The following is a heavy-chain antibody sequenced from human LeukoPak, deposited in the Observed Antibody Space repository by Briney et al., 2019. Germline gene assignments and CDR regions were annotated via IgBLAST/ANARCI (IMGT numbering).Heavy chain of an antibody. D-gene: IGHD3-22*01. CDR3: ARDSRNYYDSSGYYFSAAHIYWYFDL. V-gene: IGHV4-39*07. Sequence: SETLSLTCTVSGGSISSSSYYWGWIRQPPGKGLEWIGSIYYSGSTYYNPSLKSRVTISVDTSKNQFSLKLSSVTAADTAVYYCARDSRNYYDSSGYYFSAAHIYWYFDLWGRGTLVTVSS. J-gene: IGHJ2*01. CDR2: IYYSGST. CDR1: GGSISSSSYY.